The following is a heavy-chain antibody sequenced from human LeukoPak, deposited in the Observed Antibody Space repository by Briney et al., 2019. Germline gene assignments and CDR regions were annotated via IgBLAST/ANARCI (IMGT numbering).Heavy chain of an antibody. J-gene: IGHJ4*02. D-gene: IGHD3-9*01. CDR2: ISYDGSNK. Sequence: GGSLRLSCAASGFTFSSYAMHWVRQAPGKGLEWVAVISYDGSNKYYADSVKGRFTISRDNSKNTLYLQMNSLRAEDTAVYYCARVYYDILTGYQDYFDYWGQGTLVTVSS. V-gene: IGHV3-30-3*01. CDR3: ARVYYDILTGYQDYFDY. CDR1: GFTFSSYA.